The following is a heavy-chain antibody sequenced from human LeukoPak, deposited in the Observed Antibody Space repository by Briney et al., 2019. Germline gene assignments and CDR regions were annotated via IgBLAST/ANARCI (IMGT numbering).Heavy chain of an antibody. CDR1: GGSISSYY. CDR2: IYTSGST. CDR3: AGYCTNGVCGAD. J-gene: IGHJ4*02. D-gene: IGHD2-8*01. Sequence: PSETLSLTCTVSGGSISSYYWSWIRQPAGKGLEWIGRIYTSGSTNYNPSLKSRVTMSVDTSRNQFSLKLSSVTAADTAVYYCAGYCTNGVCGADWGQGTLVTVSS. V-gene: IGHV4-4*07.